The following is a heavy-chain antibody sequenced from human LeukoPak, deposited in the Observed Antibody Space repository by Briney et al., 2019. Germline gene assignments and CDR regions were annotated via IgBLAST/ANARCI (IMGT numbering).Heavy chain of an antibody. CDR1: NGSISSHF. CDR2: IHYSGST. J-gene: IGHJ4*02. D-gene: IGHD2-2*02. CDR3: ARLRPLLDQLLYFAFDS. Sequence: PSETLSLTCSVSNGSISSHFWTWVRQPPGKGLEWIAHIHYSGSTNYNPSLKSRVTMSLDTSKNQFSLKLTSVTAADTAIFYCARLRPLLDQLLYFAFDSGGQGTLVTVSS. V-gene: IGHV4-59*11.